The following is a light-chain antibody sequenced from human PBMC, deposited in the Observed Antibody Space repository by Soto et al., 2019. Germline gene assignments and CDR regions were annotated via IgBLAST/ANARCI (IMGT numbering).Light chain of an antibody. CDR1: NSNIGTNT. V-gene: IGLV1-44*01. CDR2: TNN. Sequence: QSVLTQPPSASATPGQRVTISCSGSNSNIGTNTVNWYQQLPGTAPRLLIYTNNQRPSGVPQRFSGSKTGTSASLAIGGLQSEDGADYYCAAWDDSLGADVFXTGTKGTVL. J-gene: IGLJ1*01. CDR3: AAWDDSLGADV.